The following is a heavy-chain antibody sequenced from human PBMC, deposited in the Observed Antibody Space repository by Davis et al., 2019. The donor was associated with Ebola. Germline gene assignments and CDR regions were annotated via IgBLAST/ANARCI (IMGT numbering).Heavy chain of an antibody. CDR2: VYHSGDT. V-gene: IGHV4-4*02. CDR1: GGSISSNNW. CDR3: ARAHDFWSDYYGMDV. J-gene: IGHJ6*04. Sequence: MPSETLSLTCAVSGGSISSNNWWSWVRQPPGKGPEWIGEVYHSGDTNYNPSLKSRLTISVDKSKNQFSLKLTSVTAADTAVYYCARAHDFWSDYYGMDVWGEGTSVTVSS. D-gene: IGHD3-3*01.